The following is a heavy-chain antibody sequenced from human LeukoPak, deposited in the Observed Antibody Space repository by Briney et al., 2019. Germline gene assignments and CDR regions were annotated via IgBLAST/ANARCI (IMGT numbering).Heavy chain of an antibody. J-gene: IGHJ4*02. CDR1: GASISGTDYY. CDR3: AAGGDTAKGGKY. Sequence: SETLSLTCTVSGASISGTDYYWTGTRHHPGEGLLWLGFIHFSGTIYYNPSLRSRLIISADTAKNQMSLKLSSMTAADTAVYYCAAGGDTAKGGKYWGQGTQVTVSS. CDR2: IHFSGTI. D-gene: IGHD5-18*01. V-gene: IGHV4-31*03.